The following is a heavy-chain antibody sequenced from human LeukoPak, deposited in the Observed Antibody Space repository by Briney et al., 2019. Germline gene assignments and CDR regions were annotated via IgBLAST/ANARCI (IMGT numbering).Heavy chain of an antibody. Sequence: SQTLSLTCSVSGGSVTSGPNYWNWIRRPAGKGLEWIGRIQTSGRVNYNPSLKSRVTVYLDTPKNLVSLKLTSVTAADTAVYYCARDRGNGDYGYYFDSWGQGTQVTVSS. CDR3: ARDRGNGDYGYYFDS. V-gene: IGHV4-61*02. CDR1: GGSVTSGPNY. CDR2: IQTSGRV. J-gene: IGHJ4*02. D-gene: IGHD4-17*01.